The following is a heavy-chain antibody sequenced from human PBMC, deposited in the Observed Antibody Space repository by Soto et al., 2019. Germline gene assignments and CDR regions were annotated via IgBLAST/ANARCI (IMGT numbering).Heavy chain of an antibody. CDR1: RVTFRNRS. Sequence: LRLSCAASRVTFRNRSMNWVRQAPGKGLECVSSISSSCSYKFYAASVKGRLTVSRDNAKNSLYLQMNSPRAEDTAGHFCGRDPYYYGSGRYPHWGQGTPVTVSS. J-gene: IGHJ4*02. CDR3: GRDPYYYGSGRYPH. V-gene: IGHV3-21*06. D-gene: IGHD3-10*01. CDR2: ISSSCSYK.